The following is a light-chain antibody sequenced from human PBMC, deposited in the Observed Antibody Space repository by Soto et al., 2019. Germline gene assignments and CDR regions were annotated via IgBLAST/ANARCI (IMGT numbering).Light chain of an antibody. J-gene: IGKJ5*01. CDR2: DAY. Sequence: EVVLTQSPVTLSLSPGERATLSCRASQSFRGLLAWYQQKPGQAPRLLIYDAYNRATGIPPRFSGRGSGTDFSLTISRLEPEDYAVYYCQQYGTSPPIPFGQGTRLEIK. CDR1: QSFRGL. CDR3: QQYGTSPPIP. V-gene: IGKV3-11*01.